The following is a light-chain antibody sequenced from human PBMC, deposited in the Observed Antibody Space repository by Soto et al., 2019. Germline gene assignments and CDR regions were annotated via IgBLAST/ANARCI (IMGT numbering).Light chain of an antibody. Sequence: EIVLTQSPGTLSLSPGERATLSCRASQSVTTSYLAWYQHKPGQAPRLLIYGASRRATGIPDRFSGGGSGTDFTLTISRLELEDFAVDYCQQYGSSPFTFGGGT. CDR1: QSVTTSY. J-gene: IGKJ4*01. V-gene: IGKV3-20*01. CDR3: QQYGSSPFT. CDR2: GAS.